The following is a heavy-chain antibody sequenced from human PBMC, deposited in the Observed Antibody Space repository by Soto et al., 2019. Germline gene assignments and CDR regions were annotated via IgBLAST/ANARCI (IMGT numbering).Heavy chain of an antibody. CDR3: ARQTPVVKAAISVKSYGMDV. D-gene: IGHD2-2*02. Sequence: PXESLKISCKGAGYSFTSYCIGWVRQMRGKGLEWMGIIYPGDSDTRYSPSFQGQVTISADKSISTAYLQWSSLKASDTAMYYCARQTPVVKAAISVKSYGMDVWGQGTTVTVYS. CDR2: IYPGDSDT. CDR1: GYSFTSYC. J-gene: IGHJ6*02. V-gene: IGHV5-51*01.